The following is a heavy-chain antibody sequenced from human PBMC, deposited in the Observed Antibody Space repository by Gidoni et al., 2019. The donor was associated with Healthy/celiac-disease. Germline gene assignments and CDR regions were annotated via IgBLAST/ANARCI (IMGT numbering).Heavy chain of an antibody. CDR2: ISGSGGST. D-gene: IGHD6-19*01. V-gene: IGHV3-23*01. Sequence: EVQLLESGGGLVQPGGSLRLSCASSGFTFSSYARSGVRQAPGKGLGWISAISGSGGSTYYADSGKGRFTISRDNSKNTLYLQMNSLRAEDTAVYYCAKGQWLVYFDYWGQGTLVTVSS. J-gene: IGHJ4*02. CDR1: GFTFSSYA. CDR3: AKGQWLVYFDY.